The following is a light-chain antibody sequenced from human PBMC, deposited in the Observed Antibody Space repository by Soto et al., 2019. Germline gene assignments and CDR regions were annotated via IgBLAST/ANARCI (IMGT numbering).Light chain of an antibody. V-gene: IGKV3-20*01. J-gene: IGKJ2*01. Sequence: DIVLTQSPGTLSLSPGERATLSCRASQSISGSLLAWYQQKGGQAPRLLIYGASSRATGIPDRFSGSASGTDFNFIISRLEPDDFAVSYCHQYCSIPHTFGQGTKLETK. CDR2: GAS. CDR3: HQYCSIPHT. CDR1: QSISGSL.